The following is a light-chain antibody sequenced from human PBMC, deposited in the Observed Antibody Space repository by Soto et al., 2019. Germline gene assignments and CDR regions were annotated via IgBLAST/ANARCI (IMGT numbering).Light chain of an antibody. CDR3: QQYGSSPYT. V-gene: IGKV3-20*01. CDR1: QSVSSSY. J-gene: IGKJ2*01. CDR2: GAS. Sequence: EIVLTQPPGTLSLSPGERATLSCRARQSVSSSYLAWYQQKPGQARRLLIYGASSRATGIPDRFSGSGSGTDFTLTISRLEAEDYSVYSCQQYGSSPYTVGQGTKLESK.